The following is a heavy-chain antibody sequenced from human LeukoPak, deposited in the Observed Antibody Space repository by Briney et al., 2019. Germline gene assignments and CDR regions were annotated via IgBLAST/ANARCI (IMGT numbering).Heavy chain of an antibody. CDR2: ISAYNGNT. Sequence: GASVKVSCKASGYTFSSYDISWVRQATGQGLEWMGWISAYNGNTNYAQKLQGRVTMTTDTSTSTAYMELRSLRSDDTAVYYCARDPYSSSLPSDYWGQGTLVAVSS. D-gene: IGHD6-6*01. V-gene: IGHV1-18*01. CDR3: ARDPYSSSLPSDY. J-gene: IGHJ4*02. CDR1: GYTFSSYD.